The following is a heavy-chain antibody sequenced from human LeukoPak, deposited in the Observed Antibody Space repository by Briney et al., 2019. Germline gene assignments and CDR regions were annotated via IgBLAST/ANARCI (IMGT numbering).Heavy chain of an antibody. V-gene: IGHV3-23*01. CDR1: GFTFSSYA. CDR2: TSGSGGST. J-gene: IGHJ4*02. CDR3: AKEYYYDSSGYWGYFDY. Sequence: GGSLRLSCAASGFTFSSYAMSWVRQAPGKGLEWVSATSGSGGSTYYADSVKGRFTISRDNSKNTLYLQMNSLRAEDTAVYYCAKEYYYDSSGYWGYFDYWGQGTLVTVSS. D-gene: IGHD3-22*01.